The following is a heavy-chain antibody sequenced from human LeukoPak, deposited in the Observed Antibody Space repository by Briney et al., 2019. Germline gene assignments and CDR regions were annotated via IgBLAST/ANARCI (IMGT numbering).Heavy chain of an antibody. CDR3: AKGRYCSSTSCYLGYYYYYMDV. V-gene: IGHV3-23*01. CDR1: GFTFSSYA. J-gene: IGHJ6*03. CDR2: ISGSGGST. Sequence: PGGSLRLSCAASGFTFSSYAMSWVRQAPGTGLEWVSAISGSGGSTYYADSVKGRFTISRDNSKNTLYLQMNSLRAEDTAVYYCAKGRYCSSTSCYLGYYYYYMDVWGKGTTVTVSS. D-gene: IGHD2-2*01.